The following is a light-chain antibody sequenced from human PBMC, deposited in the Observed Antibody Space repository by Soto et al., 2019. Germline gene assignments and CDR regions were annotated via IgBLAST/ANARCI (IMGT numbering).Light chain of an antibody. CDR2: RND. CDR1: FSNLGSNF. Sequence: QAVVTQPPSASGTPGQRVTISCSGTFSNLGSNFVFWYQQLPGAAPKLLIPRNDQRPSGVPDRFSGSKSGTSASLAISGLRSEDEADYHCAAWDDSLRGVVFGGGTKVTVL. V-gene: IGLV1-47*01. CDR3: AAWDDSLRGVV. J-gene: IGLJ2*01.